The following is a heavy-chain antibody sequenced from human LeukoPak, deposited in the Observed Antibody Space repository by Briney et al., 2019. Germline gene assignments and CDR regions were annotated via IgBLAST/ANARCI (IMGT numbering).Heavy chain of an antibody. J-gene: IGHJ4*02. Sequence: PGGTLRLSCAASGFTFRSYGMSWVRQAPGKGLEWVAAISYSSATTYYADSVKGRITISRDNSKNTLFLQMNSLRAEDTAVYYCATDSPNSGMYKYFFDYWGQGTLVTVSS. CDR1: GFTFRSYG. CDR3: ATDSPNSGMYKYFFDY. V-gene: IGHV3-23*01. CDR2: ISYSSATT. D-gene: IGHD1-26*01.